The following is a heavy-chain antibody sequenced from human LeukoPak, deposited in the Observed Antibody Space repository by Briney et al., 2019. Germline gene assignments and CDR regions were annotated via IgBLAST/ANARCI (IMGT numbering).Heavy chain of an antibody. CDR2: ISYDGSNK. V-gene: IGHV3-30*18. Sequence: PGRSLRLSCAASGFTFSSYGMHWVRQAPGKGLEWVAVISYDGSNKYYADSVKGRFTISRDNSKNTLYLQMNSLRAEDTAVYYCAKAFYHGDYPQRTYYFDYWGQGTLVTVSS. CDR1: GFTFSSYG. CDR3: AKAFYHGDYPQRTYYFDY. D-gene: IGHD4-17*01. J-gene: IGHJ4*02.